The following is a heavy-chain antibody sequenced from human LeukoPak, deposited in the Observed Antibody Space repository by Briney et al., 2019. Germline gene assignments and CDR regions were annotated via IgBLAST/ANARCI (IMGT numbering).Heavy chain of an antibody. J-gene: IGHJ4*02. CDR1: GDSFISGLYY. V-gene: IGHV4-61*01. CDR3: ARGKYYGDSDF. CDR2: VYHSGST. D-gene: IGHD3-3*01. Sequence: SETLSLTCSVSGDSFISGLYYWTWVRQPPGKGLEWIGYVYHSGSTTYNPSLKSRVTISIDTSQNKFSLKLRSVTAADTAMYYCARGKYYGDSDFWGQGTLVTVSS.